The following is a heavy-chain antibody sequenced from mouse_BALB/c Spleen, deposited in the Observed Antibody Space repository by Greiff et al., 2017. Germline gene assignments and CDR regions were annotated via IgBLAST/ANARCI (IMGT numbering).Heavy chain of an antibody. CDR2: IDPANGNT. V-gene: IGHV14-3*02. J-gene: IGHJ4*01. CDR3: ARASDYGYLDYAMDY. CDR1: GFNIKDTY. D-gene: IGHD2-2*01. Sequence: VQLKESGAELVKPGASVKLSCTASGFNIKDTYMHWVKQRPEQGLEWIGRIDPANGNTKYDPKFQGKATITADTSSNTAYLQLSSLTSEDTAVYYCARASDYGYLDYAMDYWGQGTSVTVSS.